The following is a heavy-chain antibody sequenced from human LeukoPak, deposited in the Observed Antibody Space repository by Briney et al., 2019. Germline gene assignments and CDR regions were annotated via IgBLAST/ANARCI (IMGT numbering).Heavy chain of an antibody. CDR2: IRYDGSNK. D-gene: IGHD3-22*01. V-gene: IGHV3-30*02. J-gene: IGHJ4*02. CDR1: GFTFSSYA. Sequence: GGSLRLSCAASGFTFSSYAMHWVRQAPGKGLEWVAFIRYDGSNKYYADSVKGRFTISGDNSKNTLYLQMNSLRAEDTAVYYCAKGAYYYDSSFDYWGQGTLVTVSS. CDR3: AKGAYYYDSSFDY.